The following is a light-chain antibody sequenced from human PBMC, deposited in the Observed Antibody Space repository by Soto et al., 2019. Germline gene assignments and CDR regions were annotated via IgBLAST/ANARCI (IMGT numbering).Light chain of an antibody. CDR1: QSISTY. J-gene: IGKJ2*01. V-gene: IGKV1-39*01. Sequence: DIQMTQSPSSLSASVGDRVTITCRANQSISTYLNWYQQKPGKAPKHLIYAASNLQSGVSSRFSGSGSGTAFTLTISSLQPADFATYYCQQGYSIPPSTFGQGTKLEIK. CDR2: AAS. CDR3: QQGYSIPPST.